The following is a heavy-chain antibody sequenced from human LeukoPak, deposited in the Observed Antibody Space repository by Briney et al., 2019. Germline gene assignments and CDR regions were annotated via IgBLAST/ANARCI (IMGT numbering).Heavy chain of an antibody. CDR1: GFTFSSYG. Sequence: GGTLRLSCAASGFTFSSYGMSWVRQAPGKGLEWVSAISGSGGSTYYADSVKGRFTISRDNSKNTLYLQMNSLRAEDTAVYYCARDYDFWSSYYTWDVWGKGTTVTVSS. V-gene: IGHV3-23*01. CDR2: ISGSGGST. D-gene: IGHD3-3*01. CDR3: ARDYDFWSSYYTWDV. J-gene: IGHJ6*04.